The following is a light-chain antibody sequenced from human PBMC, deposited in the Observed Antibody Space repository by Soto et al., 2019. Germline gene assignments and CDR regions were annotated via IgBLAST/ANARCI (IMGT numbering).Light chain of an antibody. J-gene: IGKJ5*01. V-gene: IGKV1-27*01. CDR3: QKFNTAPLT. CDR2: SAS. CDR1: QDISVY. Sequence: DIQMTQSPSSLSASVGDRVTITCRASQDISVYLAWYQQKPGKVPKLLIYSASTLQSGVPSRFSGSGSGTDFTLTSSSLQPEHVATYYCQKFNTAPLTFGQGTRLEI.